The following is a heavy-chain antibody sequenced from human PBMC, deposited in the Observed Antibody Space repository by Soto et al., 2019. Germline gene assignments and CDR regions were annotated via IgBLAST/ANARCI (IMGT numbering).Heavy chain of an antibody. D-gene: IGHD4-17*01. CDR1: GYTLTELS. CDR3: ATFPPKSDSGDYKDYFDY. V-gene: IGHV1-24*01. Sequence: ASVKVSCKVSGYTLTELSMHWVRQAPGKGLEWMGGFDPENGETMYAQKFQGRVTMTEDTPTDTAFMELSSLKSEDTAVYYCATFPPKSDSGDYKDYFDYWGQGTLVTVSS. CDR2: FDPENGET. J-gene: IGHJ4*02.